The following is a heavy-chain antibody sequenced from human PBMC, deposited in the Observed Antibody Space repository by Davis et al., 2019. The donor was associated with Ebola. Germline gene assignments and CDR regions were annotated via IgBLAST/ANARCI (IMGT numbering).Heavy chain of an antibody. J-gene: IGHJ4*02. CDR3: ARDFVY. CDR1: GYTFTSYG. CDR2: INPHNGNT. V-gene: IGHV1-18*04. Sequence: ASVKVSCKASGYTFTSYGITWVRQAPGQGLEWMGWINPHNGNTNYAQNVQGRVTMTTDTSTSTAYMEVGSLRSDDTAVYYCARDFVYWGQGILVTVSS.